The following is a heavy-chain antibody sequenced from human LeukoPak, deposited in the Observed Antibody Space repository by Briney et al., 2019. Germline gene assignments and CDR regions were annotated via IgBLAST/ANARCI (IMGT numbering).Heavy chain of an antibody. CDR3: ARDPYCSGGSCYSY. V-gene: IGHV4-61*02. CDR2: IYTSGST. Sequence: SETLSLTCTVSGGSISSGSYYWSWIRQPAGKGLEWIGRIYTSGSTNYNPSLKSRVTISVDTSKNQFSLKLSSVTAADTAVYYCARDPYCSGGSCYSYWGQGALVTVSS. J-gene: IGHJ4*02. CDR1: GGSISSGSYY. D-gene: IGHD2-15*01.